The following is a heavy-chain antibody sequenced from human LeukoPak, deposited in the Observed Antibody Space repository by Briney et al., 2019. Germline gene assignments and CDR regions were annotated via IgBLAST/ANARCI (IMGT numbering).Heavy chain of an antibody. CDR1: GGSISSNTYY. CDR3: ATSDTVSTYNWFDP. Sequence: SETLSLTCTVSGGSISSNTYYWGWIRRPPRKGLEWIGNIHYSGSTYYNPSLKSRVTISVDTSKNQFSLNLSSLTAADTAVYYCATSDTVSTYNWFDPWGQGTLVTVSS. D-gene: IGHD5/OR15-5a*01. V-gene: IGHV4-39*01. J-gene: IGHJ5*02. CDR2: IHYSGST.